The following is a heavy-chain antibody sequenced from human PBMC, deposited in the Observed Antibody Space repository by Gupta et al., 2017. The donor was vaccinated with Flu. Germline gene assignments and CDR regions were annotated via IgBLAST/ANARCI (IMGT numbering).Heavy chain of an antibody. J-gene: IGHJ4*02. V-gene: IGHV3-9*01. CDR2: ISWNSGSI. D-gene: IGHD2-21*02. Sequence: EVQLVESGGGLVQPGRSLRLSCAASGFTFDDYAMHWVRQAPGKGLEWGSGISWNSGSIGYADSVKGRFTISRDNAKNSLYLQMNSLRAEDTALYYCAIIGDPDYWGQGTLVTVSS. CDR3: AIIGDPDY. CDR1: GFTFDDYA.